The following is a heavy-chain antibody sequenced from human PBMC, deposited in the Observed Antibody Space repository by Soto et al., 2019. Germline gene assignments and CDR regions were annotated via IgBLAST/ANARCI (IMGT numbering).Heavy chain of an antibody. Sequence: SDPVSRTCGRCGWPLSDLYWVRIRQPPWSGLEWIGEINHSGSTNYTPSLKSRVTISVDTSKSQFSLKLTSVTAADTAVYYCARDKITGLFDYWGQGTLVTVSS. CDR1: GWPLSDLY. D-gene: IGHD2-8*02. V-gene: IGHV4-34*01. CDR2: INHSGST. J-gene: IGHJ4*02. CDR3: ARDKITGLFDY.